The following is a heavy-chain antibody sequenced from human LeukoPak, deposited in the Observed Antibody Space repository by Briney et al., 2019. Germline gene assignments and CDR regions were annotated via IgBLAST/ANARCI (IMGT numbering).Heavy chain of an antibody. Sequence: ASVKVSCKASGYTFTSYGIDWVRQAPGQGLEWMGWISAYNGNTNYAQKLQGRVTMTTDTSTSTAYMELRSLRSDDTAVYYCASAGHSSRGLHAFDIWGQGTMVTVSS. CDR3: ASAGHSSRGLHAFDI. D-gene: IGHD6-13*01. V-gene: IGHV1-18*01. CDR1: GYTFTSYG. J-gene: IGHJ3*02. CDR2: ISAYNGNT.